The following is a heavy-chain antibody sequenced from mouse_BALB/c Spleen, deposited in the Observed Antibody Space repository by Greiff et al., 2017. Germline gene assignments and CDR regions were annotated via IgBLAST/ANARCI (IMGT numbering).Heavy chain of an antibody. CDR3: AKHKEVRAWFAY. Sequence: VKLQESGPGLVAPSQSLSITCTVSGFSLTSYGVHWVRQPPGKGLEWLGVIWAGGSTYYNSALKSRLSISKDNSKSQVFLKMNSLQTDDTAMYYCAKHKEVRAWFAYWGQGTLVTVSA. CDR2: IWAGGST. D-gene: IGHD2-14*01. V-gene: IGHV2-9*01. CDR1: GFSLTSYG. J-gene: IGHJ3*01.